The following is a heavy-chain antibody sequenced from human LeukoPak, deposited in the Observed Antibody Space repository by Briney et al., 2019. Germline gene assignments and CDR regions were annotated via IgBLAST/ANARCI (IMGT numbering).Heavy chain of an antibody. Sequence: PGGSLRLSCAASGFTFSSYGMHWVRQAPGKGLEWVAFIRYDGSNKYYADSVKGRFTISRDNSKNTLYLQMNSLRAEDTAVYYCAKDWPAAGTAIDYWGQGTLVTVSS. CDR1: GFTFSSYG. V-gene: IGHV3-30*02. CDR2: IRYDGSNK. D-gene: IGHD6-13*01. CDR3: AKDWPAAGTAIDY. J-gene: IGHJ4*02.